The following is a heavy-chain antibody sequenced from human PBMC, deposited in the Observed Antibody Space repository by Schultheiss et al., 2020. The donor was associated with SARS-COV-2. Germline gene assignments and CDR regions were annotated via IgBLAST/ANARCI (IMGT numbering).Heavy chain of an antibody. V-gene: IGHV1-8*01. CDR3: ARDQKGVLRFLEWLLHL. CDR1: GYTFTSYD. Sequence: ASVKVSCKASGYTFTSYDINWVRQATGQGLEWMGWMNPNSGNTGYAQKFQGRVTMTRNTSISTAYMELSSLRSEDTAVYYCARDQKGVLRFLEWLLHLWGQGTLVTVSS. J-gene: IGHJ5*02. D-gene: IGHD3-3*01. CDR2: MNPNSGNT.